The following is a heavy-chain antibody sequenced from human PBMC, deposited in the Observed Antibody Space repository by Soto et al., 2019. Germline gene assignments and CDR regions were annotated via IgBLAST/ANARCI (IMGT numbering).Heavy chain of an antibody. V-gene: IGHV1-46*02. CDR3: ARISCKGGSCYFDFDH. D-gene: IGHD2-15*01. CDR1: GYSFKDHY. Sequence: GASVKVSCKASGYSFKDHYMHWVRQAPGRGLEWVGIINPSGGHTNYAQQFRGRVAMTRDTSTSTAYMELRSLRSEDTAVYFCARISCKGGSCYFDFDHWGQGTLVTVSS. CDR2: INPSGGHT. J-gene: IGHJ4*02.